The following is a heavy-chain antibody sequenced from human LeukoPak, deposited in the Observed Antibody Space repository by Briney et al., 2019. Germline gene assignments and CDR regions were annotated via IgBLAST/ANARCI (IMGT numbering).Heavy chain of an antibody. CDR2: IYYSGST. J-gene: IGHJ1*01. Sequence: SETLSLTCTVSGGSISSSSYYWGWIRQPPGKGLEWIGSIYYSGSTYYNPSLKSRVTISVDTSKNQFSLKLSSVTAADTAVYYCAREGGSYINFQHWGQGTLVTVSS. V-gene: IGHV4-39*07. D-gene: IGHD1-26*01. CDR3: AREGGSYINFQH. CDR1: GGSISSSSYY.